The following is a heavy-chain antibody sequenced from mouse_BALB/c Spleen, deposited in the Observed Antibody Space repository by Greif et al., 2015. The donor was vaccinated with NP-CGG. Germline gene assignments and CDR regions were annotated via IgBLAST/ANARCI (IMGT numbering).Heavy chain of an antibody. CDR2: IGPANGNT. J-gene: IGHJ1*01. V-gene: IGHV14-3*02. Sequence: EVKLQESGAELVKPGASVKLSCTASGFNIKDAYMHWVKQRPEQGLEWIGRIGPANGNTKYDPKFQGKATITADTSSNTAYLQLSSLTSEDTAVYYCARWDWYFDVWGAGTTVTVSS. CDR3: ARWDWYFDV. CDR1: GFNIKDAY.